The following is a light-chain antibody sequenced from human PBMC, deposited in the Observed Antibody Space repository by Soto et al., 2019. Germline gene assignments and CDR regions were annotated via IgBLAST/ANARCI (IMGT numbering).Light chain of an antibody. J-gene: IGKJ2*01. CDR3: QQSFSAPRT. Sequence: DIQMTQSPSSLPASVGDRVTVTCRASQSIGRYLNWYQQKPGKAPKLLIYDVSSLRPGVPSRFSGDESGTDFTITINGLQPEDFATYYCQQSFSAPRTFGQGTKLEIQ. CDR1: QSIGRY. V-gene: IGKV1-39*01. CDR2: DVS.